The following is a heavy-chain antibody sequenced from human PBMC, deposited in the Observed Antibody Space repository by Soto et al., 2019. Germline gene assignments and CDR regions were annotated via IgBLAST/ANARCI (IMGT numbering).Heavy chain of an antibody. CDR2: IYYDGST. CDR1: GGSISSYS. V-gene: IGHV4-59*08. D-gene: IGHD3-22*01. J-gene: IGHJ5*02. CDR3: ARLIDRDWFDP. Sequence: SETLSVTCTVSGGSISSYSWSWSRQSPGKGLEWIGYIYYDGSTDYNPSLKSRVTISVDTSQNQLSLKLSSVTAADTAVYYCARLIDRDWFDPWGQGTLVTVSS.